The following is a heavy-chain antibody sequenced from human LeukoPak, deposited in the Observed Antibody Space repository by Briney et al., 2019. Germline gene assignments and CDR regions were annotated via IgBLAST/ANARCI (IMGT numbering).Heavy chain of an antibody. Sequence: SETLSLTCSVSGDSISLSFYYWGWIRQPPGKALEWIGSVYYSGTTSYNPSLKSRVTISVDMSKNHFSLRLSSVTAADTALYYCARENGYRYDYWGQGTLVTVSS. CDR3: ARENGYRYDY. V-gene: IGHV4-39*07. CDR2: VYYSGTT. D-gene: IGHD5-18*01. CDR1: GDSISLSFYY. J-gene: IGHJ4*02.